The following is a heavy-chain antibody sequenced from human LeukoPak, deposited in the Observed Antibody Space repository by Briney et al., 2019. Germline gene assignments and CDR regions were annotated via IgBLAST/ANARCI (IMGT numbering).Heavy chain of an antibody. Sequence: TLRLSCAASGFTFSDYYMSWIRQAPGKGLEWIGYIYYSGSTYYNPSLKSRVTISVDTSKNQFSLKLSSVTAADTAVYYCARVGGDDILTGVWFDPWGQGTLVTVSS. D-gene: IGHD3-9*01. CDR2: IYYSGST. CDR1: GFTFSDYY. V-gene: IGHV4-30-4*08. CDR3: ARVGGDDILTGVWFDP. J-gene: IGHJ5*02.